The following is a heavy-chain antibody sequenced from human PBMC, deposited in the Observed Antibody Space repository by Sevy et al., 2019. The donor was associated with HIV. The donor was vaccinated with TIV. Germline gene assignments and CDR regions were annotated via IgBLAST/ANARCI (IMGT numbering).Heavy chain of an antibody. CDR2: FYDTGSA. J-gene: IGHJ2*01. V-gene: IGHV4-39*01. D-gene: IGHD2-15*01. Sequence: SETLSLTCTVSGGSISSSPYYWSWIRQPPGKGLEWIVSFYDTGSAYYNPSLKSRVTISVDTSKNQFSLRLSSVTAADTALYYCARHRAYCSDGSCYSPWYFNLWGRGTLVTVSS. CDR3: ARHRAYCSDGSCYSPWYFNL. CDR1: GGSISSSPYY.